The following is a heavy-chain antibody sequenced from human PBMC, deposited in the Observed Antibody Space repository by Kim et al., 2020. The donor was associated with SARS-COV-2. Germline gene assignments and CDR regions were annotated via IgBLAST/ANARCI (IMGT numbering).Heavy chain of an antibody. J-gene: IGHJ4*02. CDR2: INHSGST. CDR3: AREPLRRTMVRGVLDY. CDR1: GGSFSGYY. V-gene: IGHV4-34*01. D-gene: IGHD3-10*01. Sequence: SETLSLTCSVYGGSFSGYYWSWIRQPPGKGLEWIGEINHSGSTNYNPSLKSRVTISVDTSKNQFSLKLSSVTAADTAVYYCAREPLRRTMVRGVLDYWGQGTLVTVSS.